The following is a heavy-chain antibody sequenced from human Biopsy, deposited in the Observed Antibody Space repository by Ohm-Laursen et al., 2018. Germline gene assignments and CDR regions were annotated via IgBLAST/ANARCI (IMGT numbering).Heavy chain of an antibody. V-gene: IGHV1-69*13. D-gene: IGHD1-26*01. CDR3: ARGPHSGSHSCFDY. CDR1: GGTFINYA. J-gene: IGHJ4*02. CDR2: IIPMFGTA. Sequence: ASVKGSCKASGGTFINYAISWVRQAPGQGLEWMGGIIPMFGTANYAQMFQGRVTISADESTSTSYMELSSLTTEDTAIYYCARGPHSGSHSCFDYWGRGTLVTVSS.